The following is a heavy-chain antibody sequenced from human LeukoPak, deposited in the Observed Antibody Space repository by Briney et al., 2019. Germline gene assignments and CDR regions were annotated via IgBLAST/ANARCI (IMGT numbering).Heavy chain of an antibody. Sequence: GGSLRLSCAASGFVFSTYWMTWVRQAPGKGLEWVANINLDGTEEHYVDSSLKGRFTISRDNAKNSLYLQMNTLRAEDTAVYYCARATYDSSAVDAFDIWGQGTMVTVSP. CDR2: INLDGTEE. CDR3: ARATYDSSAVDAFDI. D-gene: IGHD3-22*01. CDR1: GFVFSTYW. J-gene: IGHJ3*02. V-gene: IGHV3-7*03.